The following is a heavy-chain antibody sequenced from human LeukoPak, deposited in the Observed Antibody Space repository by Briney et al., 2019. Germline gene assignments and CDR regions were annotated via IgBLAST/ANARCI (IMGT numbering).Heavy chain of an antibody. Sequence: PGGSLRLSCAASGFTVSSNYMNWVRQAPGKGLEWVSVIYSCGSTYYADSVKGRFTISGDNSKNTLYLQMNSLRAEDTAVYYCARDRGYYDSSGYYKGNYFDYWGQGTLVTVSS. CDR1: GFTVSSNY. J-gene: IGHJ4*02. D-gene: IGHD3-22*01. CDR3: ARDRGYYDSSGYYKGNYFDY. V-gene: IGHV3-66*01. CDR2: IYSCGST.